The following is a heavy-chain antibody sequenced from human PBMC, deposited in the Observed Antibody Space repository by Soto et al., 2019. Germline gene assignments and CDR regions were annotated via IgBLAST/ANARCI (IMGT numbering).Heavy chain of an antibody. D-gene: IGHD3-22*01. Sequence: GASVKVSCKASGGTFSSYAIGWVRQAPGQGLEWMGGIIPIFGTANYAQKFQGRVTITADESTSTAYMELSSLRSEDTAVYYCARETSGYKDAFDIWGQGTMVTVSS. J-gene: IGHJ3*02. CDR3: ARETSGYKDAFDI. CDR1: GGTFSSYA. V-gene: IGHV1-69*13. CDR2: IIPIFGTA.